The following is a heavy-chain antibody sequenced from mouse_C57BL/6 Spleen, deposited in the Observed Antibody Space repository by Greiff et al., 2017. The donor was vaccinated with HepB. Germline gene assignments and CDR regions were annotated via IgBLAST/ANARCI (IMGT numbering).Heavy chain of an antibody. CDR2: IYPGSGST. D-gene: IGHD2-1*01. J-gene: IGHJ2*01. Sequence: QVQLQQPGAELVKPGASVKMSCKASGYTFTSYWITWVKQRPGQGLEWIGDIYPGSGSTNYNEKFKSKATLTVDTASSTAYVQLSSRTSEDSAVYYCARVYYGNYGFDYWGQGTTLTVSS. CDR3: ARVYYGNYGFDY. CDR1: GYTFTSYW. V-gene: IGHV1-55*01.